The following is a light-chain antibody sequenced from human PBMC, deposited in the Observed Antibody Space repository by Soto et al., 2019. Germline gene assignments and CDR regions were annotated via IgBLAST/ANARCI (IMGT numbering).Light chain of an antibody. CDR2: KSS. Sequence: DIQMTQSTSTLSASVGDTVTITCRASQSISSGLAWYQQKPGKVPKLLMYKSSSLESGVLSRFSGSGSGTEFTLTISSLQADDFATYYCQQYHAYPLTFGGGTKVAI. CDR3: QQYHAYPLT. J-gene: IGKJ4*02. V-gene: IGKV1-5*03. CDR1: QSISSG.